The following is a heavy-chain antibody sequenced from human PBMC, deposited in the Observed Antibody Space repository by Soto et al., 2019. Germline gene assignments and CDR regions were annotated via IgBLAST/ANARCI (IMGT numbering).Heavy chain of an antibody. CDR3: ARRSTTYLNEVIYDI. D-gene: IGHD1-26*01. CDR2: MRAGSGDT. Sequence: ASVKVSCKASRYTFTSYDIFWVRQSPGQGLEWMGWMRAGSGDTHYAQKFQGRVTMTRDTSISTAYMELNNLVSDDTAVYYCARRSTTYLNEVIYDIWGQGTLVTVSS. J-gene: IGHJ1*01. CDR1: RYTFTSYD. V-gene: IGHV1-2*02.